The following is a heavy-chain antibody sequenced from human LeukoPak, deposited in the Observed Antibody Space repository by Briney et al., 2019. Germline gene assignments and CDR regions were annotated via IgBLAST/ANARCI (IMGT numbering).Heavy chain of an antibody. D-gene: IGHD3-3*01. CDR1: GGSISSGSYY. CDR3: ARARRLGVASFDY. V-gene: IGHV4-61*02. Sequence: PSQTLSLTCTVSGGSISSGSYYWRWIRQPAGKGLEWIGRIYTSGSTNYNPSLKSRVTISVDTSKNQFSLKLSSVTAADTAVYYCARARRLGVASFDYWGQGTLVTVSS. CDR2: IYTSGST. J-gene: IGHJ4*02.